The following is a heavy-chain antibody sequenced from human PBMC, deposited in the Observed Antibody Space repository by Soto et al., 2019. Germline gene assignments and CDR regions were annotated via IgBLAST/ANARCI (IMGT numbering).Heavy chain of an antibody. Sequence: SETLSLTCTVSGGSISSYYWSWIRQPPGKGLEWIGYIYYSGSTNYNPSLKSRVTISVDTSKNQFSLKLSSVTAADTAVYYCARAPGTIFGVVTSFDYWGQGTLVTVSS. CDR2: IYYSGST. D-gene: IGHD3-3*01. CDR1: GGSISSYY. V-gene: IGHV4-59*01. CDR3: ARAPGTIFGVVTSFDY. J-gene: IGHJ4*02.